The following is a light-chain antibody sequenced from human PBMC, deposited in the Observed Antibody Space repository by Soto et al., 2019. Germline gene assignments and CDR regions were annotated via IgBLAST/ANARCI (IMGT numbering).Light chain of an antibody. CDR1: QGISTW. V-gene: IGKV1-12*01. Sequence: DIQMAQSPSFVSASLGDRVTITCRASQGISTWLAWYQQKPGKAPNLLIYAASNLQNGVPSRFSGSGSGTDFTLTISSLQPEDFATYYCQQTNTFPLSFGPGTKVDIK. CDR2: AAS. CDR3: QQTNTFPLS. J-gene: IGKJ3*01.